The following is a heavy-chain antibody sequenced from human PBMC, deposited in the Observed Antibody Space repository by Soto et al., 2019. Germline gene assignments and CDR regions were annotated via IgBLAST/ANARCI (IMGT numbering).Heavy chain of an antibody. CDR2: IYSGGST. Sequence: APGKGLEWASVIYSGGSTYYADSVKGRFTISRDNSKNTLYLQMNSLRAEDTAVYYCARASRNYYDSSGYLYYFDYWGQGTLVTVSS. CDR3: ARASRNYYDSSGYLYYFDY. J-gene: IGHJ4*02. D-gene: IGHD3-22*01. V-gene: IGHV3-66*01.